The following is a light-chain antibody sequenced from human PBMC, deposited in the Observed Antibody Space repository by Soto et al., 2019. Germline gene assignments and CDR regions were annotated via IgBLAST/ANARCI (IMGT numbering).Light chain of an antibody. CDR3: QQYNTYSWT. CDR1: QSISSW. V-gene: IGKV1-5*01. CDR2: DAS. Sequence: IRMTQSPSTLSASVGDRVTITCRASQSISSWVAWYQQKPGKAPQPLIYDASSLESGVPSRFSGSGSGTECTLTISSLQPDDVATYYCQQYNTYSWTFCQGTKVDIK. J-gene: IGKJ1*01.